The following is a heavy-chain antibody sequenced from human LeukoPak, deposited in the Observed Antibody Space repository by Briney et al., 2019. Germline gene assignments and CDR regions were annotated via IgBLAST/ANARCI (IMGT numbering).Heavy chain of an antibody. Sequence: GGSLRLSCASSGFTFNNYAMSWVRRAPRKGLEWVSTIMIGGDGKHYADSVKGRFTISRDRSESTLYLQMNGLRADDTAVYYCVRAAPRDCSPASCSLFDTWGQGTLVTVSS. D-gene: IGHD2-2*01. J-gene: IGHJ4*02. V-gene: IGHV3-23*01. CDR1: GFTFNNYA. CDR3: VRAAPRDCSPASCSLFDT. CDR2: IMIGGDGK.